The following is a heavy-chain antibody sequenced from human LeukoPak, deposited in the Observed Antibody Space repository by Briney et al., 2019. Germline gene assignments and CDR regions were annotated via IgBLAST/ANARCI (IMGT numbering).Heavy chain of an antibody. Sequence: GGSLRLSCAASGFSFSSCWMTWVRQAPGKGPEWVASIKEDGSEKYYVDSVKGRFTISRDNAKNSVNLQMNSLRVEDTAMYCCARNRLKLDYWGQGALVTVSS. CDR1: GFSFSSCW. D-gene: IGHD1-14*01. J-gene: IGHJ4*02. CDR3: ARNRLKLDY. V-gene: IGHV3-7*01. CDR2: IKEDGSEK.